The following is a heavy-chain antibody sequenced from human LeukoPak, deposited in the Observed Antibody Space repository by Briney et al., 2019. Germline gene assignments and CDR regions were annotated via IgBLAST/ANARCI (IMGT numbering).Heavy chain of an antibody. D-gene: IGHD3-22*01. CDR3: ARITMIVVGYFDY. J-gene: IGHJ4*02. V-gene: IGHV4-59*12. Sequence: PSETLSLTCTVSGGSISSYYWSWIRQPPGKGLEWIGYIYYSGSTNYNPSLKSRVTISVDTSKNQFSLKLSSVTAADTAVYYCARITMIVVGYFDYWGQGTLVTVSS. CDR1: GGSISSYY. CDR2: IYYSGST.